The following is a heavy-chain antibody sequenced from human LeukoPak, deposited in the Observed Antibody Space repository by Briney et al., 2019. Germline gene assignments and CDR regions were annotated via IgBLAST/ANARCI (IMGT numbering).Heavy chain of an antibody. D-gene: IGHD3-10*01. CDR2: TNPYNGNT. J-gene: IGHJ4*02. V-gene: IGHV1-18*01. CDR3: ARYMVRGVIILGY. CDR1: GYTFTSYD. Sequence: GASVKVSCKASGYTFTSYDINWVRQATGQGLEWMGWTNPYNGNTNYAQKLQGRVTMTTDTSTSTAYMELRGLRSDDTALYFCARYMVRGVIILGYWGQGTLVTVSS.